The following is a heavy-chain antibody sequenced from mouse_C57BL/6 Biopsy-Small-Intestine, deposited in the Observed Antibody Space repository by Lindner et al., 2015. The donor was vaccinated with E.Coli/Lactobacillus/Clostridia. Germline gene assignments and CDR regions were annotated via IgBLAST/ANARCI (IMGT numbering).Heavy chain of an antibody. CDR1: GYRFTYYP. D-gene: IGHD2-12*01. J-gene: IGHJ4*01. CDR3: ARDLNVVTVPAAMDY. Sequence: SVKVSCKASGYRFTYYPMHWVRQAPGQGLEWMGWIHVGNGDTKYSQKFQGRVFITRDTSASTVHMELSSLRSEDTAVYYCARDLNVVTVPAAMDYWGQGTQVTVSP. V-gene: IGHV1-84*02. CDR2: IHVGNGDT.